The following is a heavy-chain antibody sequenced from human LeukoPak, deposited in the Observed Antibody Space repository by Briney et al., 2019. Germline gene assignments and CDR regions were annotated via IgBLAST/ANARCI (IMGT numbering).Heavy chain of an antibody. D-gene: IGHD1-26*01. V-gene: IGHV1-24*01. J-gene: IGHJ4*02. CDR2: FDPEDGET. CDR3: ATGGVRGYFIHYFDY. Sequence: ASVKVSCKVSGYTLTELSMHWVRQAPGKGLEWMGGFDPEDGETIYAQKFQGRVTMTEDTSTDTAYMELSSLRSEDTAVYYCATGGVRGYFIHYFDYWGQGTLVTVSS. CDR1: GYTLTELS.